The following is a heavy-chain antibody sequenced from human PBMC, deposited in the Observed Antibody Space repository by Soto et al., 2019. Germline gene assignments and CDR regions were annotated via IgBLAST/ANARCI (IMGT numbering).Heavy chain of an antibody. J-gene: IGHJ4*02. D-gene: IGHD6-19*01. V-gene: IGHV4-4*02. CDR1: GGSIISSNW. CDR2: IYHSGST. CDR3: ARDGPIAVAGGFDY. Sequence: SETLSLTCAVPGGSIISSNWWSWVRQPPGKGLEWIGEIYHSGSTNYNPSLKSRVTISVDKSKNQFSLKLSSVTAADTAVYYCARDGPIAVAGGFDYWGQGTLVTVSS.